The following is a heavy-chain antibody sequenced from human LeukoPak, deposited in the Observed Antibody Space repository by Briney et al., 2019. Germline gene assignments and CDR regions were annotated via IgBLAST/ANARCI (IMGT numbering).Heavy chain of an antibody. CDR3: ARTDRIKRTVATPLGY. CDR2: INTNTGNP. Sequence: GASVKVSCKASGYTFTTYAMNWVRQAPGQGLEWMGWINTNTGNPTYAQGFTGRFVFSLDTSVSTAYLQISSLKAEDTAVYYCARTDRIKRTVATPLGYWGQGTLVTVSS. J-gene: IGHJ4*02. CDR1: GYTFTTYA. D-gene: IGHD4-23*01. V-gene: IGHV7-4-1*02.